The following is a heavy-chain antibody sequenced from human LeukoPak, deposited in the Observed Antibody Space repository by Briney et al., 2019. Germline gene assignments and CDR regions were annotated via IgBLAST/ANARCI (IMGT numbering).Heavy chain of an antibody. V-gene: IGHV4-34*01. CDR1: GGSFSGYY. CDR2: INHSGST. CDR3: ARSETGFDY. Sequence: SETLSLTCAVYGGSFSGYYWSWIRQPPGKGLEWIGEINHSGSTNYNPSLKSRVTISVDTSKNQFSLKLSPVTAADTAVYYCARSETGFDYWGQGTLVTVSS. D-gene: IGHD1-14*01. J-gene: IGHJ4*02.